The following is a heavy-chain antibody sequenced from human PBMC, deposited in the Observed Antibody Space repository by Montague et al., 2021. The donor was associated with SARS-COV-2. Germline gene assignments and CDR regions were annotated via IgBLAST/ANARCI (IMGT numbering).Heavy chain of an antibody. CDR2: TSSSGATI. D-gene: IGHD2-8*01. CDR3: ATNKYCTLHDCLHGRHYFDH. Sequence: SLRLSCAASGFDFFNFDMAWVRQAPGRGLEWISDTSSSGATILYADSLKGRFTISRDNIQKSLYLQMNSLRAEDTAVYYCATNKYCTLHDCLHGRHYFDHWGQGTLVTVSS. CDR1: GFDFFNFD. J-gene: IGHJ4*02. V-gene: IGHV3-48*03.